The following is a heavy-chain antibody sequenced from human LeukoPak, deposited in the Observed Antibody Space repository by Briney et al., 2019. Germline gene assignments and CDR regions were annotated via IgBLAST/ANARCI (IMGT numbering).Heavy chain of an antibody. CDR2: INPSGGST. J-gene: IGHJ6*02. Sequence: ASVKVSCKASGYTFTSYGISWVRQAPGQGLEWMGIINPSGGSTSYAQKFQGRVTMTRDTSTSTVYMELSSLRSEDTAVYYCAREAVAGTDDYYYYGMDVWGQGTTVTVSS. CDR1: GYTFTSYG. CDR3: AREAVAGTDDYYYYGMDV. D-gene: IGHD6-19*01. V-gene: IGHV1-46*01.